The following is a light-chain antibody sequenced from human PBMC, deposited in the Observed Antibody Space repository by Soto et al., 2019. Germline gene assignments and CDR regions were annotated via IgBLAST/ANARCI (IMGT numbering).Light chain of an antibody. CDR3: QRYNTAVMA. CDR2: AAS. J-gene: IGKJ5*01. Sequence: DIQMTQSPSSLSASVGDRVTITCRASQGISNYLAWYQQKPGEAPNLLIYAASTLQSGVPSRFSGGGSGTDFTLTISSLQPADVATYYCQRYNTAVMAFGQGTRLDIK. CDR1: QGISNY. V-gene: IGKV1-27*01.